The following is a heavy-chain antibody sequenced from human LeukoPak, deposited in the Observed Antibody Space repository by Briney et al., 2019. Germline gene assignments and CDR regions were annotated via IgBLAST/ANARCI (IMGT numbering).Heavy chain of an antibody. V-gene: IGHV4-39*07. CDR2: IYYSGTT. D-gene: IGHD3-10*01. Sequence: SETLSLTCTVSGGSISSSGYYWGWIRQPPGKGLEWIGSIYYSGTTYYNPSLKSRVTISVDTSKNQFSLKLSSVTAADTAVYYCARVTYYYGSGSHYFDYWGQGTLVTVSS. CDR1: GGSISSSGYY. J-gene: IGHJ4*02. CDR3: ARVTYYYGSGSHYFDY.